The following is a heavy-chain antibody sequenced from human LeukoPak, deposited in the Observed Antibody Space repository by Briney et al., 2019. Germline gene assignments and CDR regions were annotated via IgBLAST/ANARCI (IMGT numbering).Heavy chain of an antibody. V-gene: IGHV4-4*02. Sequence: SGTLSLTCAVSGDSISSSNWWSWVRQPPGKGLEWIGYIYHSGSTKYNPSLKSRVTISVDTSKNQFSLKLSSVTAADTAVYYCARDGYGGNDGLWGQGTLVTVSS. CDR1: GDSISSSNW. CDR3: ARDGYGGNDGL. D-gene: IGHD4-23*01. CDR2: IYHSGST. J-gene: IGHJ4*02.